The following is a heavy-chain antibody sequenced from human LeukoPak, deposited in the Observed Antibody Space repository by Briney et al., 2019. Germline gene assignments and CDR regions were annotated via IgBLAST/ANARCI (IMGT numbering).Heavy chain of an antibody. CDR2: TYYRSKWYN. D-gene: IGHD1-26*01. J-gene: IGHJ4*02. CDR3: ARSSRSGACGSYWDFDY. CDR1: GDSVSSNSAA. V-gene: IGHV6-1*01. Sequence: SQTLSLTCAISGDSVSSNSAAWNWIRQSPSRGLEWLGRTYYRSKWYNDYAVSVKSRITINPDTSKNQFSLQLNSVTPEDTAVYYCARSSRSGACGSYWDFDYWGQGTLVTVSS.